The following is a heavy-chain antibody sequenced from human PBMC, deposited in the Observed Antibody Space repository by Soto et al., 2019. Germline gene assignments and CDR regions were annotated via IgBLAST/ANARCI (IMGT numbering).Heavy chain of an antibody. J-gene: IGHJ6*02. CDR3: ARVYDFWSGPEDYYYYYGMDV. CDR2: ISSESSHI. CDR1: GYTFSDYY. D-gene: IGHD3-3*01. Sequence: SCKASGYTFSDYYIHWVRQAPGKGLEWVSSISSESSHILYSDSVKGRFTISRDNVKNSLYLQMNSLRAGDTAVYYCARVYDFWSGPEDYYYYYGMDVWGQGTTVTVSS. V-gene: IGHV3-21*06.